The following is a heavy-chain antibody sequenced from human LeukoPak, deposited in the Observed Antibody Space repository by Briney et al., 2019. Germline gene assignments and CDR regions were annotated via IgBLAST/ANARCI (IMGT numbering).Heavy chain of an antibody. V-gene: IGHV4-59*08. CDR1: GGSISSYY. CDR3: ASRWCSSNSCYDAFDI. D-gene: IGHD2-2*01. J-gene: IGHJ3*02. Sequence: SETLSLTCTVSGGSISSYYWSWIRQPPGKGLEWIGDIYYSGSTNYNPSLKSRVTISVDQSKNQFSLKLSYVTAADTAVYYCASRWCSSNSCYDAFDIWGQGTMVTV. CDR2: IYYSGST.